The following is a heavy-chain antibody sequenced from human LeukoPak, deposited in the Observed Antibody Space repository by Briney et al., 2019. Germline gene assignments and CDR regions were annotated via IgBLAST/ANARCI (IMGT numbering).Heavy chain of an antibody. V-gene: IGHV1-2*06. Sequence: GASVKVSCKASGYTFTGYYIHWVRQAPGQGLEWMGRINPNSGGTNYAQKFQGRVTMTRDTSISTAYMELSRLRSDDTAVCYCARDYPYSSGWYGVYWGQGTLVTVSS. J-gene: IGHJ4*02. D-gene: IGHD6-19*01. CDR2: INPNSGGT. CDR1: GYTFTGYY. CDR3: ARDYPYSSGWYGVY.